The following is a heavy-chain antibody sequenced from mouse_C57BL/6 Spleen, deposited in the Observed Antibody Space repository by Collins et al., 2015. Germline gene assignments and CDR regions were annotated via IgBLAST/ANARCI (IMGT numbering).Heavy chain of an antibody. CDR2: IYPGSGST. CDR1: GYNFTSYW. J-gene: IGHJ4*01. Sequence: QVQLQQPGAELVKPGTSVKLSCKASGYNFTSYWINWVKLRPGQGLEWIGDIYPGSGSTNYNEKFKSKATLTVDTSSSTAYMQLSSLASEDSALYYCASSSGCYAMDYWGQGTSVTVSS. D-gene: IGHD3-1*01. CDR3: ASSSGCYAMDY. V-gene: IGHV1-55*01.